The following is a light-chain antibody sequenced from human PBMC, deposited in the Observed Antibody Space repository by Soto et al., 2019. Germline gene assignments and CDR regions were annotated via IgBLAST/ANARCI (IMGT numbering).Light chain of an antibody. J-gene: IGKJ2*01. V-gene: IGKV1-39*01. CDR3: QQGYSSPQT. Sequence: DIQMTPSPSSLSASVGDRVTITCRASQSIRSHLNWYQQKPGRAPKLLIYAASTLHSGVPSRFSGSGSGTDCTLTINNLQPEDCATYHCQQGYSSPQTFGQGTKLEI. CDR2: AAS. CDR1: QSIRSH.